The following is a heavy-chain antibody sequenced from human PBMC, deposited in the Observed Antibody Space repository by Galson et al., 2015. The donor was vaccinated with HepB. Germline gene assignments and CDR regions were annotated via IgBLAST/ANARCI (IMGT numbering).Heavy chain of an antibody. CDR1: GGTFSSYA. J-gene: IGHJ2*01. Sequence: SVKVSCKASGGTFSSYAISWVRQAPGQGLEWMGGIIPIFGTANYAQKFQGRVTITADESTSTAYMELSSLRSEDTAVYYCARRLATVRTYWYFDLWGRGTLVTVSS. CDR3: ARRLATVRTYWYFDL. D-gene: IGHD4-17*01. V-gene: IGHV1-69*13. CDR2: IIPIFGTA.